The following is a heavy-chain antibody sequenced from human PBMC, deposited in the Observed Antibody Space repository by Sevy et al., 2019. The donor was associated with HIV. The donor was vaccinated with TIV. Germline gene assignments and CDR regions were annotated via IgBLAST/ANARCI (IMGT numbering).Heavy chain of an antibody. V-gene: IGHV4-39*01. CDR3: ARVNDFWSGYSKTYYFDY. J-gene: IGHJ4*02. CDR2: IYYSGST. CDR1: AGSISSSSYY. D-gene: IGHD3-3*01. Sequence: SETLSLTCTVSAGSISSSSYYWGWIRQPPGKGLEWIGSIYYSGSTYYNPSLKSRVTISVDTSKNQFSLKLSSVTAADTAVYYCARVNDFWSGYSKTYYFDYWGQGTLVTVSS.